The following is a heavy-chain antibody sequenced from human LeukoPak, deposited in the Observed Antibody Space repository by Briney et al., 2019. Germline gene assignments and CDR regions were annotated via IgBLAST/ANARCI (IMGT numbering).Heavy chain of an antibody. CDR1: GFPVSSKS. Sequence: GGAPKLSSTVSGFPVSSKSWRWGPQAPGEGQEWGSFIYSGGNTHYSDSVKGRFTISRDNSKNTLYLQMNSLRAEDTAIYYCARRAGEYSHPYDYWGQGTLVTVSS. V-gene: IGHV3-53*01. J-gene: IGHJ4*02. D-gene: IGHD2-15*01. CDR3: ARRAGEYSHPYDY. CDR2: IYSGGNT.